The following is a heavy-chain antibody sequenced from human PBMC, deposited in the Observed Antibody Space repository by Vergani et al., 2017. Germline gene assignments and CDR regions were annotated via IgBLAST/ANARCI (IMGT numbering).Heavy chain of an antibody. CDR1: EYSFGNYW. D-gene: IGHD1-1*01. Sequence: EVELVHSGPEMRKPGVSLKISCKGSEYSFGNYWIVWVRQMPGKGLEWMGIIYPADSDTRYSPSFQGQVTISADKSISTAFLQWDSLKASDTALYYCARHTTYTDSWGQGTLVTVSS. CDR2: IYPADSDT. CDR3: ARHTTYTDS. J-gene: IGHJ4*02. V-gene: IGHV5-51*01.